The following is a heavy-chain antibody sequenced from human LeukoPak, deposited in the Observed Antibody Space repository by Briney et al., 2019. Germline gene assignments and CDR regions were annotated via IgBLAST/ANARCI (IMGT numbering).Heavy chain of an antibody. J-gene: IGHJ4*02. Sequence: PGGSLRLSCAASGFTFDDYGMSWVRQAPGKGLEWVSGISGSGGSTYYADSVKGRFTISRDNSKNTLYLQMNSLRAEDTAVYYCAKVLVRGDFVPFDYWGQGTLVTVSS. CDR1: GFTFDDYG. CDR3: AKVLVRGDFVPFDY. V-gene: IGHV3-23*01. CDR2: ISGSGGST. D-gene: IGHD3-10*01.